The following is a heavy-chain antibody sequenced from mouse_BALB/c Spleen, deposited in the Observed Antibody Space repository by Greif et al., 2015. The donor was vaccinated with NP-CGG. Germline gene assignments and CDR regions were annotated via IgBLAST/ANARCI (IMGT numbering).Heavy chain of an antibody. V-gene: IGHV1-82*01. J-gene: IGHJ4*01. CDR2: IYPGDGDT. Sequence: VQLQQSGPELVKPGASVKISCKASGYAFSSSWMNWVKQRPGQGLEWIGRIYPGDGDTNYNGKFKGKATLTADKSSSTAYMQLSSRTSVDAAVYFCARWMITTGGYAMDYWGKGTSVTVSS. D-gene: IGHD2-4*01. CDR1: GYAFSSSW. CDR3: ARWMITTGGYAMDY.